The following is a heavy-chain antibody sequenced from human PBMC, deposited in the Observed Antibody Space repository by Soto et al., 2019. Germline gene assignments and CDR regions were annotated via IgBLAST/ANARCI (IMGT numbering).Heavy chain of an antibody. D-gene: IGHD6-13*01. Sequence: ASVKVSCKASGYTFTSYDINWVRQATGQGLEWMGWMNPNSGNTGYAQKFQGRVTMTRNTSISTAYMELSSLRSEDTAVYYCARGVSSSGYIRRYYYYYYMDGWGKGSTVTVSS. CDR1: GYTFTSYD. CDR3: ARGVSSSGYIRRYYYYYYMDG. V-gene: IGHV1-8*01. CDR2: MNPNSGNT. J-gene: IGHJ6*03.